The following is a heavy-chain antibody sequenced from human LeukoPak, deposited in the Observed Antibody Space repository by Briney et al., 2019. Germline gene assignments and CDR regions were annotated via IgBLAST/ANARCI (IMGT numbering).Heavy chain of an antibody. Sequence: ASVEVSCKASGYTFTSYGISWVRQAPGQGLEWMGWISAYNGNTNYAQKLQGRVTMTTDTSTSTAYMELRSLRSDDTAVYYCARDLPPLGDFWSGYYRWTQEGYFDYWGQGTLVTVSS. V-gene: IGHV1-18*01. CDR2: ISAYNGNT. J-gene: IGHJ4*02. D-gene: IGHD3-3*01. CDR3: ARDLPPLGDFWSGYYRWTQEGYFDY. CDR1: GYTFTSYG.